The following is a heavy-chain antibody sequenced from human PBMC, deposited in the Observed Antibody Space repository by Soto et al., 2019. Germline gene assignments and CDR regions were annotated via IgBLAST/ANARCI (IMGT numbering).Heavy chain of an antibody. V-gene: IGHV3-9*01. CDR1: GFTFDDYA. D-gene: IGHD3-3*01. Sequence: EVQLVESGGGLEQPGRSLRLSCAASGFTFDDYAMHWVRQAPGKGLEWVSGISWHRGRIGYADSVKGRFTISRDNAKNCLYLQMKSLRAEDTALYYCAKGALRVLDTDSLDYYMDVWGKGTTVTVSS. CDR2: ISWHRGRI. J-gene: IGHJ6*03. CDR3: AKGALRVLDTDSLDYYMDV.